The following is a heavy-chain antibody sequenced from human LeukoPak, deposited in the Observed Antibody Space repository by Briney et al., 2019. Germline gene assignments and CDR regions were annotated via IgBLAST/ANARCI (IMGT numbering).Heavy chain of an antibody. CDR1: GFTFSSCA. CDR2: ISYDGSNK. Sequence: GGSLRLSCAASGFTFSSCATHWVRQAPGKGLEWVAVISYDGSNKYYADSVKGRFTISRDNSKNTLYLQMNSLRAEDTAVYYCARDPPSGPAAISYYYYYMDVWGKGTTVTVSS. V-gene: IGHV3-30-3*01. J-gene: IGHJ6*03. D-gene: IGHD2-2*01. CDR3: ARDPPSGPAAISYYYYYMDV.